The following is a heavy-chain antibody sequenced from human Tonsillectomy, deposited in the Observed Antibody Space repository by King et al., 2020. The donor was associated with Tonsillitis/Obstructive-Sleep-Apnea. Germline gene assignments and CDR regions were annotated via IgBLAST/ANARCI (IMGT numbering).Heavy chain of an antibody. D-gene: IGHD5-12*01. J-gene: IGHJ4*02. Sequence: QLVQSGGGMEQPGRSLRLSCAASGFTFDEYAMNWVRQAPGKGLEWVSGISWIGGIIGYADSVKGRFTISRDNAKNSLYLQMNSLRPDDTALYYCAKAREWLRLPAGFDYWGQGILVTGSS. V-gene: IGHV3-9*01. CDR1: GFTFDEYA. CDR3: AKAREWLRLPAGFDY. CDR2: ISWIGGII.